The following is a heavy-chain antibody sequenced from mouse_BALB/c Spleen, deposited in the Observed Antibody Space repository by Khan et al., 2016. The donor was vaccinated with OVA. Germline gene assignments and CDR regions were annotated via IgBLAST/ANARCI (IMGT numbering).Heavy chain of an antibody. Sequence: LKQSGAELVKPGASVKSSCTAPGFNIKDTYLHWVTQRPEQGLEWIGRIAPANGNTLYAPQFQGTAAIPSAPSSNTSYLQLNSLTSEDAAVYFCARPSYDPRDFEVWGAGTAVTVS. CDR3: ARPSYDPRDFEV. D-gene: IGHD2-3*01. CDR2: IAPANGNT. V-gene: IGHV14-3*02. J-gene: IGHJ1*01. CDR1: GFNIKDTY.